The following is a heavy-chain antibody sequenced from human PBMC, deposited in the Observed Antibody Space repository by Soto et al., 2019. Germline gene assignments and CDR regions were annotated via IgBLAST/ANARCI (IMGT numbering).Heavy chain of an antibody. V-gene: IGHV3-74*01. Sequence: EVQLVESGGGLVQPGGSLRLSCAASGFTFSSYWMHWVRQAPGKGLEWVARVNMDGNSRSYADSVKGRCTISRDNAKNTFYMEMNSARVEDTAVYYCVRGDGDRYDGHGYLGRHWGQGSLVTVSS. CDR3: VRGDGDRYDGHGYLGRH. J-gene: IGHJ4*02. CDR2: VNMDGNSR. D-gene: IGHD2-21*01. CDR1: GFTFSSYW.